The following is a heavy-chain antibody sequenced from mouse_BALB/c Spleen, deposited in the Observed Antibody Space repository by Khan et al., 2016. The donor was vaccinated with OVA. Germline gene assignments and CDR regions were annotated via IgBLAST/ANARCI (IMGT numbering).Heavy chain of an antibody. D-gene: IGHD2-13*01. J-gene: IGHJ4*01. CDR3: ARSLYYSDSYAMDY. CDR1: GYSITSDYA. CDR2: ISSTGST. Sequence: EVQLQESGPGLVKPSQSLSLTCTVTGYSITSDYAWNWIRQFPENKLEWMGYISSTGSTSYNPSLKSRISITRDTSKNQFFLHLNSVTTDDIATYYCARSLYYSDSYAMDYWGQGTSVTVSS. V-gene: IGHV3-2*02.